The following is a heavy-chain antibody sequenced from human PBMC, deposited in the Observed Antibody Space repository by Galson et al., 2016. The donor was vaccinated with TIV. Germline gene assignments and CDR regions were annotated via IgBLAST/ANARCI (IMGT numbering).Heavy chain of an antibody. CDR1: GYTFSNFG. Sequence: SVKVSCKASGYTFSNFGISWVRQAPGQGPEWMGWISAYTGNTYYIEKFQGRVTMTTDTSASTAHMELRNLRSDDTAVYYCTRDLGRLRDYWGQGTLVTVSS. J-gene: IGHJ4*02. CDR2: ISAYTGNT. D-gene: IGHD1-26*01. V-gene: IGHV1-18*01. CDR3: TRDLGRLRDY.